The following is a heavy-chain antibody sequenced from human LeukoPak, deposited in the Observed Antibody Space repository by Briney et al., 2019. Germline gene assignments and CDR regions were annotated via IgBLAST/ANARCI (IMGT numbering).Heavy chain of an antibody. Sequence: GGSLRLSCAASGFTFSNAWMSWVRQAPGKGLEWVSVIYSGGSTYYADSVKGRFTISRDNSKNTLYLQMNSLRAEDTAVYYCASQSYYDSSGYYLHWGQGTLVTVSS. D-gene: IGHD3-22*01. CDR2: IYSGGST. V-gene: IGHV3-53*01. CDR1: GFTFSNAW. J-gene: IGHJ4*02. CDR3: ASQSYYDSSGYYLH.